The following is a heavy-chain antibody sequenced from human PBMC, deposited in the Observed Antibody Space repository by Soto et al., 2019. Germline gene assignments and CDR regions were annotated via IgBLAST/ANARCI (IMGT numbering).Heavy chain of an antibody. Sequence: QVQLVESGGGVVQPGRSLRLSCAASGFTFSSYAMHWVRQAPGKGLEWVAVISSDGSNEYYADSVKGRFTISRDNSKNTLYVQMTSLRAEDTAVYYCARDVPPRWSGYSFDYWGQGTLVTVSS. V-gene: IGHV3-30-3*01. CDR1: GFTFSSYA. J-gene: IGHJ4*02. CDR3: ARDVPPRWSGYSFDY. CDR2: ISSDGSNE. D-gene: IGHD3-3*01.